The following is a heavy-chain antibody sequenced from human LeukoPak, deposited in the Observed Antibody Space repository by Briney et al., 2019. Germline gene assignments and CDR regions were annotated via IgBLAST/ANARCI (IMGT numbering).Heavy chain of an antibody. CDR3: ARELRSRGGYEKFFDY. CDR2: INPSGGST. CDR1: GYTFTSYY. V-gene: IGHV1-46*01. J-gene: IGHJ4*02. D-gene: IGHD5-12*01. Sequence: ASVKVSCKASGYTFTSYYMHWVRQAPGQGLEWMGIINPSGGSTSYAQKFQGRVTMTRDMSTSTVYMELSSLRSEDTAVYYCARELRSRGGYEKFFDYWGQGTLATVSS.